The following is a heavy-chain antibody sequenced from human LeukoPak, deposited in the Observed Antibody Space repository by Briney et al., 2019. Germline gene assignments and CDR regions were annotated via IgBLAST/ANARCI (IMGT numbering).Heavy chain of an antibody. D-gene: IGHD6-19*01. V-gene: IGHV1-2*02. CDR1: GYTFTGYY. CDR3: ARVRTRIAVAGWFDP. CDR2: INPNSGGT. J-gene: IGHJ5*02. Sequence: ASVKVSCKASGYTFTGYYMHWVRQAPGQGLEWMGWINPNSGGTNYAQKFQGRVTMTRDTSISTAYMELSRLRSDDTAVYYCARVRTRIAVAGWFDPWGQGTLVTVSS.